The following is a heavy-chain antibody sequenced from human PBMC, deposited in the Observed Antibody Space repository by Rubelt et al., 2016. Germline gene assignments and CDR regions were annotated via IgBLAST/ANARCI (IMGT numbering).Heavy chain of an antibody. D-gene: IGHD6-13*01. J-gene: IGHJ4*02. CDR3: AKDKYSSSFGDY. V-gene: IGHV3-7*03. Sequence: YVDSVKGRLTISRDNAKNSLYLQMNSLRAEDTAVYYCAKDKYSSSFGDYWGQGTLVTVSS.